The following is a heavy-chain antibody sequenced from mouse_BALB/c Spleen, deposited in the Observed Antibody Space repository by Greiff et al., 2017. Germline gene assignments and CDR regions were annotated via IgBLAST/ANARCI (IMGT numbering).Heavy chain of an antibody. J-gene: IGHJ4*01. D-gene: IGHD3-1*01. CDR3: ARASGYLYYAMDY. CDR2: ISSGSSTI. V-gene: IGHV5-17*02. Sequence: EVQVVESGGGLVQPGGSRKLSCAASGFTFSSFGMHWVRQAPEKGLEWVAYISSGSSTIYYADTVKGRFTISRDNPKNTLFLQMTSLRSEDTAMYYCARASGYLYYAMDYWGQGTSVTVSS. CDR1: GFTFSSFG.